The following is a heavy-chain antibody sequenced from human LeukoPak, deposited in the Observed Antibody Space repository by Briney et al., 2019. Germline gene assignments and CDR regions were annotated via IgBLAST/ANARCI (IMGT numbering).Heavy chain of an antibody. Sequence: SETLSLTCTVYGGSLSGYYWSWIRQPPGKGLEWIGEINHSGATSYNPSLKSRVTISVDTSKNQFSLKLSSVTAADTAVYYCARKYMYRGSYGSWGQGTLVTVSS. CDR1: GGSLSGYY. J-gene: IGHJ5*02. V-gene: IGHV4-34*01. CDR2: INHSGAT. D-gene: IGHD1-26*01. CDR3: ARKYMYRGSYGS.